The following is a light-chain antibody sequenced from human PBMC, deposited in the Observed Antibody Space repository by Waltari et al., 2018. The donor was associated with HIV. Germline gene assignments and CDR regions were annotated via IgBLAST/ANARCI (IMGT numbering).Light chain of an antibody. CDR3: ASYTSSSTVV. CDR2: DVS. CDR1: TSYVRGYDY. V-gene: IGLV2-14*03. J-gene: IGLJ2*01. Sequence: HSPLTQPASVSGSPGQSIPFPCLGTTSYVRGYDYFSWYQHYPGRAPKLLIYDVSHRPSGVSNRFSASKSGNTASLTISGLQAEDEADYYCASYTSSSTVVFGGGTKLTVL.